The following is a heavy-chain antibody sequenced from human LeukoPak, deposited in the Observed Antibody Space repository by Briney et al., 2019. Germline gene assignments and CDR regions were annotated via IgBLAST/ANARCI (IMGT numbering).Heavy chain of an antibody. CDR3: AISSMVRGHFDY. J-gene: IGHJ4*02. Sequence: PSETLSLTCTVSGYSISSGYYWGWIRQLPGKGLEWIGSIYHSGSTYYNPSLKSRVTISVDTSKNQFSLKLSSVTAADTAVYYCAISSMVRGHFDYWGQGTLVTVSS. D-gene: IGHD3-10*01. V-gene: IGHV4-38-2*02. CDR1: GYSISSGYY. CDR2: IYHSGST.